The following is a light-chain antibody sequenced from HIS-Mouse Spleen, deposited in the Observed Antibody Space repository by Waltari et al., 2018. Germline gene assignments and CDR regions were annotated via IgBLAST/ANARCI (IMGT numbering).Light chain of an antibody. Sequence: QSALTQPASVSGSPGQSITISCTGTSSDVGSYNLVSWYQKHPGKAPKLMIYEGSKRPSGVCNRFSGSKAGNTASLTISGLQAEDEADYYCCSYAGSSTWVFGGGTKLTVL. CDR1: SSDVGSYNL. CDR3: CSYAGSSTWV. CDR2: EGS. V-gene: IGLV2-23*01. J-gene: IGLJ3*02.